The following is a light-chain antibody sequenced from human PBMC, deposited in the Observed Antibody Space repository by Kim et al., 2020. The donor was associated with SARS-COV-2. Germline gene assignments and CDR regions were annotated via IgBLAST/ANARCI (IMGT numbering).Light chain of an antibody. J-gene: IGKJ4*01. CDR3: QQYDGSLT. V-gene: IGKV3-20*01. CDR2: GAS. CDR1: QSVRSGY. Sequence: LSRGERATLSCRASQSVRSGYLAWYQQKPGQAPRLLIFGASTRATGIPDRFTGSGSGTDFTLTITRLEPEDFAVFYCQQYDGSLTFGGGTKVDIK.